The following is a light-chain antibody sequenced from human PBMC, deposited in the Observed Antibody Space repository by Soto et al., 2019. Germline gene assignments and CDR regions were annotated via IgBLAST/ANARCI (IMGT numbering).Light chain of an antibody. J-gene: IGKJ2*01. Sequence: IVMTQSPATLSVSPGERATLSCRASQSVGSNLAWYQHTPGQAPRLLIYGASTRGTGIPARFSGSGSGTEFALTISSLQSEDFAIYYCQQYDKWYTFGQGTKLEIK. V-gene: IGKV3-15*01. CDR2: GAS. CDR1: QSVGSN. CDR3: QQYDKWYT.